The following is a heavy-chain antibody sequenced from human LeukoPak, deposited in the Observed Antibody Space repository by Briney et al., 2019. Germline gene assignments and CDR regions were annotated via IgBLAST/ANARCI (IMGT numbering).Heavy chain of an antibody. CDR3: ALQGQSNSHLDF. CDR2: IYTSGST. CDR1: GGSISTYY. D-gene: IGHD4-23*01. J-gene: IGHJ4*02. V-gene: IGHV4-4*07. Sequence: SETLSLTCTVSGGSISTYYWSWIWQPAGKGLEWIGRIYTSGSTNYDPSLKSRVTMSVDTSKNQFSLKLSSVTAADTAVYFCALQGQSNSHLDFWGQGTLVTVSS.